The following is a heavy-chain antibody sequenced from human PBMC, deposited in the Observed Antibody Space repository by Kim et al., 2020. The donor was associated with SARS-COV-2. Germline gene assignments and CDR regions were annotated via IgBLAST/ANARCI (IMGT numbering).Heavy chain of an antibody. CDR2: SYT. J-gene: IGHJ4*02. V-gene: IGHV5-10-1*01. D-gene: IGHD6-13*01. Sequence: SYTNYSPSFQGHVTISADKSISTAYLQWSSLKASDTAMYYCASLIAARDYWGQGTLVTVSS. CDR3: ASLIAARDY.